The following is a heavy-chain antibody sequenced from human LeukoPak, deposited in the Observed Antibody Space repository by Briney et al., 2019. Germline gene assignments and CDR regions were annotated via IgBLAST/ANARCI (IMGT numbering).Heavy chain of an antibody. Sequence: SETLSLTCTVSYGSINRYYWSWIRQPPGKGLEWIGSIYHSGSTYYNPSLKSRVTISVDTSKNQFSLKLSPVTAADTAVYYCASSSSRYYYYYYMDVWGKGTTVTVSS. CDR3: ASSSSRYYYYYYMDV. V-gene: IGHV4-38-2*02. D-gene: IGHD6-13*01. J-gene: IGHJ6*03. CDR2: IYHSGST. CDR1: YGSINRYY.